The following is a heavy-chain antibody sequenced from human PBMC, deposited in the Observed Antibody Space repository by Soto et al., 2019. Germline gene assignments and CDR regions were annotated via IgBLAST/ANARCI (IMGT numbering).Heavy chain of an antibody. CDR1: GFTFTIYW. J-gene: IGHJ4*02. CDR3: ARDYNKYFEY. Sequence: EVQLVESGGGLVQPGGSLRRSCAASGFTFTIYWMAWVRQAPGKGLEWVANIKHDGSERHYLDSVKGRFTISRDNAENSLSIQMNSLRAEDTAVYYCARDYNKYFEYWGQGTLVTVSS. CDR2: IKHDGSER. D-gene: IGHD3-10*01. V-gene: IGHV3-7*01.